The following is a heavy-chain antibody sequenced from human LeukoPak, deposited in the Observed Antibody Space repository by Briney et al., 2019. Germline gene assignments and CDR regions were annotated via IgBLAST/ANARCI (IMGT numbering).Heavy chain of an antibody. CDR2: ISADGGST. CDR3: AKESGKFDY. Sequence: GGSLRLSCVASGLNFDDSAMHWVRQAPGKGLEWVSLISADGGSTFSADSVKGRFSISGDNSKNSLYLQMNSLRSEDTAMYYCAKESGKFDYWGQGTLVAVSS. CDR1: GLNFDDSA. V-gene: IGHV3-43*02. J-gene: IGHJ4*02.